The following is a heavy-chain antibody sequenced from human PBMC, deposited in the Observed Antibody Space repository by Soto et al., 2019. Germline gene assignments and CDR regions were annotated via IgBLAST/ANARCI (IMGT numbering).Heavy chain of an antibody. D-gene: IGHD5-18*01. Sequence: ASVKVSCKASGYTFTSYDINWVRQATGQGPEWMGWMNPNSGNTGYAQKFQGRVTMTRNTSTSTAYMELSSLRSDDTAVYYCARDRGYSYGLDYWGQGTLVTVSS. CDR3: ARDRGYSYGLDY. J-gene: IGHJ4*02. CDR2: MNPNSGNT. CDR1: GYTFTSYD. V-gene: IGHV1-8*01.